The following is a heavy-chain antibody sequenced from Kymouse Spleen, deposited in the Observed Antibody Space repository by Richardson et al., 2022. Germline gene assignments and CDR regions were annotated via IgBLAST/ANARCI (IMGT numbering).Heavy chain of an antibody. CDR1: GFTFSSYG. V-gene: IGHV3-30*18. CDR3: AKSPVSWYFDL. Sequence: QVQLVESGGGVVQPGRSLRLSCAASGFTFSSYGMHWVRQAPGKGLEWVAVISYDGSNKYYADSVKGRFTISRDNSKNTLYLQMNSLRAEDTAVYYCAKSPVSWYFDLWGRGTLVTVSS. J-gene: IGHJ2*01. CDR2: ISYDGSNK. D-gene: IGHD3-10*01,IGHD3-16*02.